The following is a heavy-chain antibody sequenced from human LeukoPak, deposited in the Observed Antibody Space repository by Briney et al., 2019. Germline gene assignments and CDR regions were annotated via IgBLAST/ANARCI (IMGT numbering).Heavy chain of an antibody. CDR2: IWYDEDAK. V-gene: IGHV3-33*01. CDR1: GFTFSDCH. Sequence: GGSLRLSCAASGFTFSDCHIHWVRQAPGKGLDWVALIWYDEDAKFYADSVKGRFTISRDNSKDTLYLQMNSLGVEDTAVYYCARERGGDAFDIWGQGTMITVSS. CDR3: ARERGGDAFDI. D-gene: IGHD2-15*01. J-gene: IGHJ3*02.